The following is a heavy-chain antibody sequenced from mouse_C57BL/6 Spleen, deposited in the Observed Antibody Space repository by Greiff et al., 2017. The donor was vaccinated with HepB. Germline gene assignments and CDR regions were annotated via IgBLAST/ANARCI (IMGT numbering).Heavy chain of an antibody. D-gene: IGHD2-5*01. J-gene: IGHJ4*01. V-gene: IGHV1-69*01. CDR2: IDTSDSYT. CDR1: GYTFTSYW. Sequence: VQLQQSGAELVMPGASVKLSCKASGYTFTSYWMHWVKQRPGQGLEWIGEIDTSDSYTNYNQKFKGKSTLTVDKSSITAYMQLSSLTYEDSAVYYCARTYCSNCAMDYWGQGTSVTVSS. CDR3: ARTYCSNCAMDY.